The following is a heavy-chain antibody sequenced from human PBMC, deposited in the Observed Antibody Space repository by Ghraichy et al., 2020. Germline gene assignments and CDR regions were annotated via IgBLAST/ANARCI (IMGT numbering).Heavy chain of an antibody. Sequence: LSLTCAVYGGSFSGYYWSWIRQPPGKGLEWIGEINHSGSTNYNPSLKSRVTISVDTSKNQFSLKLSSVTAADTAVYYCARGRRIRSSTSCFDYWGQGTLVTVSS. CDR3: ARGRRIRSSTSCFDY. V-gene: IGHV4-34*01. CDR1: GGSFSGYY. D-gene: IGHD2-2*01. CDR2: INHSGST. J-gene: IGHJ4*02.